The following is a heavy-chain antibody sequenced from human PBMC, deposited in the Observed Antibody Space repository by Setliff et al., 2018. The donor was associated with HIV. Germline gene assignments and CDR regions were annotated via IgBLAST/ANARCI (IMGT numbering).Heavy chain of an antibody. CDR1: GFTFSDYY. Sequence: GGSLRLSCAASGFTFSDYYMSWIRQAPGKGLEWVSYISRSVSTIYYADSVRGRFTSSRDNAKNSLYLQMNSLRAEDTAVYYCARGNIVVVTAYFDYWGQGTLVTVSS. CDR2: ISRSVSTI. D-gene: IGHD2-21*02. J-gene: IGHJ4*02. V-gene: IGHV3-11*01. CDR3: ARGNIVVVTAYFDY.